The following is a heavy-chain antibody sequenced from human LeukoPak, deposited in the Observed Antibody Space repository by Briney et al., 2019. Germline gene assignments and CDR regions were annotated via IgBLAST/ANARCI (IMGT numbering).Heavy chain of an antibody. D-gene: IGHD3-22*01. CDR2: ISYDGSNK. V-gene: IGHV3-30*18. J-gene: IGHJ4*02. CDR1: GFTFSSYG. Sequence: VRSLRLSCAASGFTFSSYGMHWVRQAPGKGLEWVAVISYDGSNKYYADSVKGRFTISGDNSKNTLYLQMNSLRAEDTAVYYCAKDAPGEYYYDSSGGGYFDYWGQGPLVPVSS. CDR3: AKDAPGEYYYDSSGGGYFDY.